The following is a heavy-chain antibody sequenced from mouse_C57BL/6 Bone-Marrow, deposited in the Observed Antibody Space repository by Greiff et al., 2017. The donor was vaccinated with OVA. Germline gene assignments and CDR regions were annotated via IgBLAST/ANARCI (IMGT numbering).Heavy chain of an antibody. CDR3: ARARHYYGSSGWYFDV. CDR1: GYTFTSYW. J-gene: IGHJ1*03. D-gene: IGHD1-1*01. CDR2: IHPNSGST. V-gene: IGHV1-64*01. Sequence: QVQLQQPGAELVKPGASVKLSCKASGYTFTSYWMHWVKQRPGQGLEWIGMIHPNSGSTNYNEKFKSKATLTVDTSSSTAYMQLSSLTSEDSAVYDCARARHYYGSSGWYFDVWGTGTTVTVSS.